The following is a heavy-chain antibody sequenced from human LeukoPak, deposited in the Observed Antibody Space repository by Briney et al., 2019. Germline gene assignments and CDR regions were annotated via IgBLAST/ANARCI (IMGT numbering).Heavy chain of an antibody. J-gene: IGHJ4*02. D-gene: IGHD3-22*01. CDR1: GGSISSSSYY. Sequence: SETLSLTCTVSGGSISSSSYYWGWIRQPPGEGLEWIGSIYYSGSTYYNPSLKSRVTISVDTSKNQFSLNLRSVTAADTAVYYCARDNYYDSSGYQDYWGQGTLVTVSS. V-gene: IGHV4-39*07. CDR3: ARDNYYDSSGYQDY. CDR2: IYYSGST.